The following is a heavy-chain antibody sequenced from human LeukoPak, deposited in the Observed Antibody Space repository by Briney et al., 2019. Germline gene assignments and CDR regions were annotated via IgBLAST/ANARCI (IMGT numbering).Heavy chain of an antibody. Sequence: QTGGSLRLSCAASGFTFSSYWMTWVRQAPGEGLEWVANIKQDGSEKYYADSVKGRFTISRDNSKNTLYLQMNSLRAEDTAVYYCAKSTGYSSGWYTYWGQGTLVTVSS. V-gene: IGHV3-7*01. CDR3: AKSTGYSSGWYTY. CDR1: GFTFSSYW. D-gene: IGHD6-19*01. CDR2: IKQDGSEK. J-gene: IGHJ4*02.